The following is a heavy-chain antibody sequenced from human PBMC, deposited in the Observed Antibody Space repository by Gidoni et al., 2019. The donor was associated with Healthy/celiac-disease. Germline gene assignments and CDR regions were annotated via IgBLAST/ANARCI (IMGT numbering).Heavy chain of an antibody. CDR3: ARERDFDFWSGYTYYYYGMDV. CDR2: RWYDGSNK. CDR1: GFTFSSYG. D-gene: IGHD3-3*01. J-gene: IGHJ6*02. V-gene: IGHV3-33*01. Sequence: QVQLVESGGGVVQPGRSLRLSCAASGFTFSSYGMLWFRQAPGKGLEWVAVRWYDGSNKYYADSVKGRFTISRDNSKNTLYLQMNSLRAEDTAVYYCARERDFDFWSGYTYYYYGMDVWGQGTTVTVSS.